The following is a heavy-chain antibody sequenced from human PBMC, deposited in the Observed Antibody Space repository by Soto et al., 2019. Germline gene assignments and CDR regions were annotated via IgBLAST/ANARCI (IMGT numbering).Heavy chain of an antibody. CDR1: GFTFNSYW. V-gene: IGHV3-74*01. CDR2: INSDGSST. CDR3: GSLYYDSSGYYPTFDY. Sequence: EVQLVESGGGLVQPGGSLRLSCAASGFTFNSYWMHWVRQAPGKGLVWVSRINSDGSSTSYADSVKGRFTISRDNAKNTLYLQMNSLRAEDTAVYYCGSLYYDSSGYYPTFDYWGQGTLVTVSS. D-gene: IGHD3-22*01. J-gene: IGHJ4*02.